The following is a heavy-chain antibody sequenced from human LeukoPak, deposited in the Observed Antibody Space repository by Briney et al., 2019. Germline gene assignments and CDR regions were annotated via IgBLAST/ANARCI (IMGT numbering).Heavy chain of an antibody. D-gene: IGHD3-10*01. J-gene: IGHJ4*02. CDR2: IYYTGST. Sequence: SETLSLTCNVSAYSINSDYYWGWIRQPPGKGLEWVGTIYYTGSTHYNPSLNSRITISRDTSRNQFSLNLRSVTAADTALYFWAGVSRGGGIDYWGQGTLVTVSS. CDR1: AYSINSDYY. V-gene: IGHV4-38-2*02. CDR3: AGVSRGGGIDY.